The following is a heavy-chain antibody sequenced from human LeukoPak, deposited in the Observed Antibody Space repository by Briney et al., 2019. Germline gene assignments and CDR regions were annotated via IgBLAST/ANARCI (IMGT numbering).Heavy chain of an antibody. D-gene: IGHD3-22*01. V-gene: IGHV1-2*02. CDR3: AVDYYDSSGYSPGY. J-gene: IGHJ4*02. Sequence: ASVKVSCKASGGTFSSYAISWVRQAPGQGLEWMGWINPNSGGTNYAQKFQGRVTMTRDTSISTAYMELSRLRSDDTAVYYCAVDYYDSSGYSPGYWGQGTLVTVSS. CDR2: INPNSGGT. CDR1: GGTFSSYA.